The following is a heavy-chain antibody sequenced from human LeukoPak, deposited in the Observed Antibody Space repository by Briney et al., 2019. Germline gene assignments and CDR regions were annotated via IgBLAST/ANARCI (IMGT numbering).Heavy chain of an antibody. Sequence: SETLSLTCSVSGDSISRYYWSWIRQSPGKGLEWIGSTFDSGSATYNPSLTGRVTTSVESSKTQISLNLSSVTAADTAVYYCARDRALTTDDYYFAHWGQGTLVTVSS. CDR1: GDSISRYY. D-gene: IGHD4-11*01. J-gene: IGHJ4*02. V-gene: IGHV4-59*01. CDR3: ARDRALTTDDYYFAH. CDR2: TFDSGSA.